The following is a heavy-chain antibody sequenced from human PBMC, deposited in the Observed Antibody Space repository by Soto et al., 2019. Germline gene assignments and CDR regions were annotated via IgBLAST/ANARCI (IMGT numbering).Heavy chain of an antibody. CDR2: INPNSGGT. J-gene: IGHJ5*02. V-gene: IGHV1-2*04. CDR3: ARGPYDYVWGSYCFSPPFDP. CDR1: GYTFTGYY. D-gene: IGHD3-16*02. Sequence: GASVKVSCKASGYTFTGYYMHWVRQAPGQGLEWMGWINPNSGGTNYAQKFQGWVTMTRDTSISTAYMELSRLRSDDTAVYYCARGPYDYVWGSYCFSPPFDPWGQGTLVTVSS.